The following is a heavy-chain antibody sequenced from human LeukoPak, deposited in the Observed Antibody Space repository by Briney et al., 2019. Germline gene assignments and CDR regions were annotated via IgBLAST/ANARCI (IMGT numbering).Heavy chain of an antibody. CDR2: TYYTSKWYN. CDR3: ARQGFRRFDP. Sequence: SQTLSLTSAISGDSVSSNRAASNWFRQSPSRGLEWLGRTYYTSKWYNDYAVSVKSRITVNPDTSKNQFSLHLNSVTPEDTAVYYCARQGFRRFDPWGQGTLVTVSS. J-gene: IGHJ5*02. CDR1: GDSVSSNRAA. D-gene: IGHD3-3*01. V-gene: IGHV6-1*01.